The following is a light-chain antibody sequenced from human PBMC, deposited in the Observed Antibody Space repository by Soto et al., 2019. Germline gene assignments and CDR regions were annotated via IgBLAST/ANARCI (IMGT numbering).Light chain of an antibody. CDR2: GAS. CDR1: QSVSNNY. J-gene: IGKJ1*01. Sequence: EIVLTQSPGTLSLSPGERATLSCRTSQSVSNNYLAWYQQKPGQAPRLLIYGASSRATGIPDRFSGSGSGKDFSLSINRLEPEDFAVYYCQQYSNLWTLGQGTKVEIK. V-gene: IGKV3-20*01. CDR3: QQYSNLWT.